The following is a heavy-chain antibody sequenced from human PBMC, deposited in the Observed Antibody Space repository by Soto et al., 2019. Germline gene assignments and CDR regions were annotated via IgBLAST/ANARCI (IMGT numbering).Heavy chain of an antibody. CDR3: ATAVGATTAYYHGMDV. CDR1: GYTLTELS. J-gene: IGHJ6*02. CDR2: FDPEDGET. D-gene: IGHD1-26*01. V-gene: IGHV1-24*01. Sequence: ASVKVSCKVSGYTLTELSMHWVRQAPGKGLEWMGGFDPEDGETIYAQKFQGRVTMTEDTSTDTAYMELSSLRSEDTAVYYCATAVGATTAYYHGMDVWGQGTTVTVSS.